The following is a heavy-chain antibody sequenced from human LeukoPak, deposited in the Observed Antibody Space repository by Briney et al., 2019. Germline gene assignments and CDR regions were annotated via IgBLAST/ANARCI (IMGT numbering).Heavy chain of an antibody. D-gene: IGHD3-10*01. J-gene: IGHJ4*02. CDR3: AKGHYYGSGSLDY. CDR2: IGGRDGST. V-gene: IGHV3-23*01. Sequence: XQXPGKGLEXVSAIGGRDGSTYYADSVKGRFTISRDDSKNTLYVQMNSLRAEDTAVYYCAKGHYYGSGSLDYWGQGTLVTVSS.